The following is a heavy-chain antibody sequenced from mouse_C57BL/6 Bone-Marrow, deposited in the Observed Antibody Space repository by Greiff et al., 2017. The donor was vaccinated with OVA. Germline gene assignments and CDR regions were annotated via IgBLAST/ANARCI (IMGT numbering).Heavy chain of an antibody. D-gene: IGHD2-4*01. CDR1: GFNIKDDY. Sequence: EVQLQQSGAELVRPGASVKLSCTASGFNIKDDYMHWVKQRPEQGLEWIGWIDPENGDTEYASKFQGKATITADTSSNTAYLQLSSLTSEDTAVYYCTPVIYYDYDGFAYWGQGTLVTVSA. V-gene: IGHV14-4*01. CDR3: TPVIYYDYDGFAY. CDR2: IDPENGDT. J-gene: IGHJ3*01.